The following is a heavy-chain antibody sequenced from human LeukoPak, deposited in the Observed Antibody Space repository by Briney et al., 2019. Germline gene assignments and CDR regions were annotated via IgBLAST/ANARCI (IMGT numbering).Heavy chain of an antibody. CDR1: GFTFSNAW. CDR2: IRSNSDGGTI. Sequence: GGSLRLSCATSGFTFSNAWMNWVRQAPGKGLEWVGRIRSNSDGGTIDYAAPVKGRFTLSRDDSKTMLYLQMNSLQTEDTAVYYCATDFYDSTWGQGTLVTVSS. D-gene: IGHD3-22*01. J-gene: IGHJ5*02. V-gene: IGHV3-15*07. CDR3: ATDFYDST.